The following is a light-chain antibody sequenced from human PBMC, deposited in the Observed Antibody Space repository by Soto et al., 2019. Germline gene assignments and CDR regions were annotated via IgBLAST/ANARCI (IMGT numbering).Light chain of an antibody. Sequence: EIVMTQSPATLSVSPGERATLSCRASQSVSSYLAWYQQKPGQAPRLLIYGASTRATGIPARFSGSGSGTDFTLTISSLQSEDFAVYYCQQYSNWPPLTFGGGTKVEIK. V-gene: IGKV3-15*01. CDR1: QSVSSY. CDR3: QQYSNWPPLT. J-gene: IGKJ4*01. CDR2: GAS.